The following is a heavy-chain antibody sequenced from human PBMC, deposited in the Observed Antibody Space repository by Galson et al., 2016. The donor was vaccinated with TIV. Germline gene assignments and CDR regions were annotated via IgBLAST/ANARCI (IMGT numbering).Heavy chain of an antibody. CDR1: GFTFRSYG. CDR2: ISNDGSNK. D-gene: IGHD3-10*01. J-gene: IGHJ3*02. V-gene: IGHV3-30*03. CDR3: ARYSGGEIKQPRGFDI. Sequence: SLRLSCAASGFTFRSYGMHWVRQAPGKGLEWVATISNDGSNKYYADSVKGRFTISRDNAKDSVYLQMNRLRAEDTASYHCARYSGGEIKQPRGFDIWGQGTMVIVSA.